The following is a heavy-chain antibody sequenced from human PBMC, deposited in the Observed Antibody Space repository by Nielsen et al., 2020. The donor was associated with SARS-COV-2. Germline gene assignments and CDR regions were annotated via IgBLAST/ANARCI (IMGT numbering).Heavy chain of an antibody. CDR1: GDSVSSHSAA. V-gene: IGHV6-1*01. J-gene: IGHJ3*02. D-gene: IGHD6-19*01. CDR2: TYYRSKWYN. Sequence: SQTLSLTCAISGDSVSSHSAAWNWIRPSPSRGLEWLGRTYYRSKWYNDYAVSVKSRITINPDTSKNQFSLQLNSVTPEDTAVYYCARDSSGWPSRVWAFDIWGQGTMVTVSS. CDR3: ARDSSGWPSRVWAFDI.